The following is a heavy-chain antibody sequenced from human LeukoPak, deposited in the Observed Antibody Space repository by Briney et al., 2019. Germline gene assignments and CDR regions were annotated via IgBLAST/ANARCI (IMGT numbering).Heavy chain of an antibody. Sequence: GGSLRLSCVASGFTLSSYWVTWVRQAPGKGLEWVANIRQDGSDKYYVDSVKGRFTISRDNARKPLYLQMNSLRAEDTAVYYCARKYSGSYDYWGQGTLVTVSS. CDR2: IRQDGSDK. CDR3: ARKYSGSYDY. J-gene: IGHJ4*02. V-gene: IGHV3-7*03. CDR1: GFTLSSYW. D-gene: IGHD1-26*01.